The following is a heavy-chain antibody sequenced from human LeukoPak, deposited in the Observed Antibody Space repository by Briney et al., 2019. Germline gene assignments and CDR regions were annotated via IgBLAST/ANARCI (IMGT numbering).Heavy chain of an antibody. J-gene: IGHJ3*02. CDR3: ARYCSSTSCYSDAFDI. Sequence: SVKVSCKASGGTFSSYAISWVRQAPGQGLEWMGRIIPIFGTANYAQKFQGRVTVTTDESTSTAYMELSSLRSEDTAVYYCARYCSSTSCYSDAFDIWGQGTMVTVFS. CDR1: GGTFSSYA. CDR2: IIPIFGTA. D-gene: IGHD2-2*01. V-gene: IGHV1-69*05.